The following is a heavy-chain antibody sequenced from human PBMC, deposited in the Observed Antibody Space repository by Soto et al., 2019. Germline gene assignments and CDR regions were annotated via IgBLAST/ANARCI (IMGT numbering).Heavy chain of an antibody. Sequence: QVQLQESGPGLVNPSQTLSLTCTVSGGSISSGSYYWTWVRPHPGKGLQWIGYIFFSGSTYYNPSRKRRVIMSVDTSKNQFSLKRSSVTAADTAVYYCARTDCSGASCYLGHYYYMDVWGVGTTVTVSS. CDR1: GGSISSGSYY. V-gene: IGHV4-31*03. D-gene: IGHD2-2*01. J-gene: IGHJ6*03. CDR3: ARTDCSGASCYLGHYYYMDV. CDR2: IFFSGST.